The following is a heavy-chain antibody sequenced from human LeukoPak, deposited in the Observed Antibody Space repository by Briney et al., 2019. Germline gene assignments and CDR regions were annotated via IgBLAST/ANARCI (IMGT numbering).Heavy chain of an antibody. Sequence: PSETLSLTCTVSGGSISSYYWSWIRQPPGKGLEWIGYIYYSGSTNYNPSLKSRVTISVDTSKNQFSLKLSSVTAADTAVYYCARWMVRGVIVYFDYWGQGTLVTVSS. CDR2: IYYSGST. CDR3: ARWMVRGVIVYFDY. D-gene: IGHD3-10*01. J-gene: IGHJ4*02. CDR1: GGSISSYY. V-gene: IGHV4-59*01.